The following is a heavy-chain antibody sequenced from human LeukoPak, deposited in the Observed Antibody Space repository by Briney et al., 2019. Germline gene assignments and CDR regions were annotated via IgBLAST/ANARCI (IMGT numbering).Heavy chain of an antibody. CDR3: ARVEACSYDEACYYYYGMDV. J-gene: IGHJ6*02. CDR2: ISWNSGSI. D-gene: IGHD2-15*01. Sequence: GRSLRLSCAASGFTFDDYAMHWVRQAPGKGLEWVSGISWNSGSIGYADSVKGRFTISRDNAKNSLYLQMNSLRAKDTALYYCARVEACSYDEACYYYYGMDVWGQGTTVTVSS. V-gene: IGHV3-9*01. CDR1: GFTFDDYA.